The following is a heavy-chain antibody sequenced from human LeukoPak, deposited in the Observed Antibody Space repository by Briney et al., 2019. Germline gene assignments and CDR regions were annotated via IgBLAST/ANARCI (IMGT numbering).Heavy chain of an antibody. V-gene: IGHV1-69*05. Sequence: ASVKVSCKASGGTFSSYAISWVRQAPGQGLEWMGGIIPIFGTANYAQKFQGRVTITTDESTSTAYMELSSLRSEDTAAYYCARGDLENYYYYMDVWGKGTTVTVSS. CDR2: IIPIFGTA. J-gene: IGHJ6*03. CDR3: ARGDLENYYYYMDV. D-gene: IGHD3-3*01. CDR1: GGTFSSYA.